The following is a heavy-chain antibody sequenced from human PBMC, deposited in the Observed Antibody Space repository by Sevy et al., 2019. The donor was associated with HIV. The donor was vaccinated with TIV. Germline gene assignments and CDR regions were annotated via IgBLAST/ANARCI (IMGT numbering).Heavy chain of an antibody. J-gene: IGHJ6*02. D-gene: IGHD4-4*01. CDR1: GFTFSSYG. CDR3: AKEMEDYSPFYYYYGMDV. V-gene: IGHV3-30*18. CDR2: ISYDGSNK. Sequence: GGSLRLSCAASGFTFSSYGMHWVRQAPGKGLEWVAVISYDGSNKYDADSVKGRFTISRDNSKNTLYLQMNSLRAEDTAVYYCAKEMEDYSPFYYYYGMDVWGQGTTVTVSS.